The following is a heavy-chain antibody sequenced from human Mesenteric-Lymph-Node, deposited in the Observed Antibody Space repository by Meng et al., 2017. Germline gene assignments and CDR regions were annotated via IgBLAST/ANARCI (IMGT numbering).Heavy chain of an antibody. CDR2: ISGSGGST. CDR1: GFTFSSYA. D-gene: IGHD6-19*01. J-gene: IGHJ4*02. CDR3: AKVNVQIAVAGIDY. V-gene: IGHV3-23*01. Sequence: GESLKISCAASGFTFSSYAMSWVRQAPGKGLEWVSAISGSGGSTYYADSVKGRFTISRDNSKNTLYLQMNSLRAEDMAVYYCAKVNVQIAVAGIDYWGQGTLVTVSS.